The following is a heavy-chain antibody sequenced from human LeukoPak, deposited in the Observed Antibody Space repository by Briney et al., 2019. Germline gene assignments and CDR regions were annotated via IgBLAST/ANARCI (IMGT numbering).Heavy chain of an antibody. CDR1: GYTFTSYY. J-gene: IGHJ3*02. V-gene: IGHV1-46*01. CDR3: ARDLGSGASDI. Sequence: ASVKASCKASGYTFTSYYMHWVRQAPGQGLEWMGIINPSGGSTSYAQKFQGRVTMTRDMSTSTVYMELSSLRSEDTAVYYCARDLGSGASDIWGQGTMVTVSS. D-gene: IGHD3-10*01. CDR2: INPSGGST.